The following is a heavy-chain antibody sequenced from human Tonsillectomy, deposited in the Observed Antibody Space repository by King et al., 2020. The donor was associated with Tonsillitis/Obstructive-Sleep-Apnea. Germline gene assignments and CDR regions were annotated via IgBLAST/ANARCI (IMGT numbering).Heavy chain of an antibody. CDR1: GYTFTRNY. CDR3: VRDDRDGRHLDY. J-gene: IGHJ4*02. Sequence: VQLVESGAEVKKPGASVKVSCKASGYTFTRNYVHWVRQAPGQGLEWMGIINPSDGITTYAQKFQGRVTMTRDTSTSTVNMELSSLRAEDPAVYYCVRDDRDGRHLDYWGQGSLVSVSS. CDR2: INPSDGIT. V-gene: IGHV1-46*01. D-gene: IGHD5-24*01.